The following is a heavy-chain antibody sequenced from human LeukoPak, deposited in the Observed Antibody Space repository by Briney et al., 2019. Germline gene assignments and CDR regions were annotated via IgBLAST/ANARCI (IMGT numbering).Heavy chain of an antibody. CDR1: GGSITSDGYY. D-gene: IGHD2-2*01. CDR3: ARGRIVVVPPAGVGDWFDP. J-gene: IGHJ5*02. Sequence: PSGTLSLTCTVSGGSITSDGYYWSWIRQHPGKGLEWIGYISYIGNSYYNPSLKSRVTVSSDMSKNQFSLRLNSVTAADTAVYYCARGRIVVVPPAGVGDWFDPWGQGTLVTVSS. CDR2: ISYIGNS. V-gene: IGHV4-31*03.